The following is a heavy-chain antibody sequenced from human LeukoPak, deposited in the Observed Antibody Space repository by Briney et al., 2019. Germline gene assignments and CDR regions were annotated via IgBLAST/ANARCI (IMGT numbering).Heavy chain of an antibody. CDR3: ARSEARYYYDSSGYHWFDP. CDR2: IIPIFGTA. D-gene: IGHD3-22*01. J-gene: IGHJ5*02. Sequence: ASVKVSCKASGYTFTNFGLSWVRQAPGQGLEWMGGIIPIFGTANYAQKFQGRVTITADESTSTAYMELSSLRSEDTAVYYCARSEARYYYDSSGYHWFDPWGQGTLVTVSS. V-gene: IGHV1-69*13. CDR1: GYTFTNFG.